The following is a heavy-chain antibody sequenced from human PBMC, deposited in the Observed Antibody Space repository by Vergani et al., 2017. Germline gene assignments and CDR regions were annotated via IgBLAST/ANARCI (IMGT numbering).Heavy chain of an antibody. CDR1: GYTFTSYG. Sequence: QVQLVQSGAEVKKPGASVKVSCKASGYTFTSYGISWVRQAPGQGLEWMGWISAYNGNTNYAQKLQGRVTMTTDTSTSTAYMELRSLRSDDTAVYYCARISPWLWSVDYYYYGMDVWGQGTTVTVSS. J-gene: IGHJ6*02. CDR3: ARISPWLWSVDYYYYGMDV. V-gene: IGHV1-18*01. CDR2: ISAYNGNT. D-gene: IGHD5-18*01.